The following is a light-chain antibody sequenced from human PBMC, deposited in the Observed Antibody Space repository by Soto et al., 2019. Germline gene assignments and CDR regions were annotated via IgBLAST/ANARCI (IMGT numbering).Light chain of an antibody. Sequence: IEMTQSPATLSVSLGERATLSCRPSQSISSKLAWYQRRPGQAPRLLIYDASTRASGVPARFSGSGSGTEFTLTISSLQSEDFAVYYCQQYNNWPPWTFGQGTKVEIK. CDR1: QSISSK. J-gene: IGKJ1*01. CDR3: QQYNNWPPWT. CDR2: DAS. V-gene: IGKV3-15*01.